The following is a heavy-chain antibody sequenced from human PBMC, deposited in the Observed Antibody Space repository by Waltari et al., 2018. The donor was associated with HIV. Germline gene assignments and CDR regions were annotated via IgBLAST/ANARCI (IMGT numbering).Heavy chain of an antibody. Sequence: QVQLQESGPGLVKPSETLALTCGVSGFSITSGYYWAWIRQPPGKGLEWIGSIFRSGNTYYNPSLKSRVSISVDTSENQLSLKLSSVTAADTAMYYCARGRSIKYERSDYYYNWFDPWSQGTLVTVSS. CDR1: GFSITSGYY. V-gene: IGHV4-38-2*01. CDR2: IFRSGNT. J-gene: IGHJ5*02. CDR3: ARGRSIKYERSDYYYNWFDP. D-gene: IGHD3-22*01.